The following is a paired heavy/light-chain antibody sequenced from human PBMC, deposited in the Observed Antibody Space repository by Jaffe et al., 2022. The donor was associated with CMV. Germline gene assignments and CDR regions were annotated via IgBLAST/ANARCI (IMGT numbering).Heavy chain of an antibody. Sequence: QVQLVQSGAEVKKPGASVKVSCKASGYTFTNYGINWVRQAPGQGLEWMGWISAYNGNTNYAQKFQGRFTMTTDTSTSTAYMELRRLRSDDTAVYFCARGRDCDSTRCPPGYWGQGTLVTVSS. J-gene: IGHJ4*02. CDR2: ISAYNGNT. CDR1: GYTFTNYG. D-gene: IGHD2-2*01. CDR3: ARGRDCDSTRCPPGY. V-gene: IGHV1-18*04.
Light chain of an antibody. V-gene: IGKV1-NL1*01. J-gene: IGKJ1*01. CDR1: QGISNS. CDR3: QQYYSTPWT. CDR2: DAS. Sequence: DIQMTQSPSSLSASVGDRVTITCRASQGISNSLAWYQQKPGKAPNLLLYDASRLQTGVPSRFSGSASGTDYTLTISSLQPEDFATYYCQQYYSTPWTFGQGTKVESK.